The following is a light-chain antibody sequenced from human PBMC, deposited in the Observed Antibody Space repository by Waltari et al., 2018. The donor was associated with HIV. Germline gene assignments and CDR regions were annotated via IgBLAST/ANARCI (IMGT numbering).Light chain of an antibody. V-gene: IGLV3-1*01. CDR3: QAWDSNTAV. J-gene: IGLJ2*01. CDR1: RLGDEY. Sequence: SYELTQPPSVSVSPGQTASITCSGDRLGDEYVSWYQQKPGQSPVLVIYQDTKRPSGIPVRFSGSDSGNTVTLTISGTQAMDEADYYCQAWDSNTAVFGGGTKLTVL. CDR2: QDT.